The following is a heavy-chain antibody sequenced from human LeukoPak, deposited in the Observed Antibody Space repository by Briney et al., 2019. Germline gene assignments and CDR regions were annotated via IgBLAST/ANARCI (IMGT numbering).Heavy chain of an antibody. CDR3: ARQAPYYYDSSGYYKAYYYYYGMDV. V-gene: IGHV5-51*01. CDR1: GYSFTSYW. J-gene: IGHJ6*02. CDR2: IYPGDSDT. Sequence: GESLKISCQGSGYSFTSYWIGWVRQMPGKGLEWMGIIYPGDSDTRYSPSFQGQVTISADKSISTAYLQWSSLKASDTAMYYCARQAPYYYDSSGYYKAYYYYYGMDVWGQGTTVTASS. D-gene: IGHD3-22*01.